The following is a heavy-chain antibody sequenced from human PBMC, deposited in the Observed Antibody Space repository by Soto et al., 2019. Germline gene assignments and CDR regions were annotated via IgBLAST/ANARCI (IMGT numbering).Heavy chain of an antibody. CDR2: INSHGSHT. CDR3: AKEGDYGGYAGENWFDS. V-gene: IGHV3-74*01. CDR1: GFTFFAYW. D-gene: IGHD4-17*01. Sequence: EVQLVESGGGLVQPGGSLRLSCAASGFTFFAYWIHWVRQVPGKGLVWVSRINSHGSHTSYADSVRGRFTISRDNSKNSVHLQMNSLTAEDTAVYYCAKEGDYGGYAGENWFDSWGQGSLVTVSS. J-gene: IGHJ5*01.